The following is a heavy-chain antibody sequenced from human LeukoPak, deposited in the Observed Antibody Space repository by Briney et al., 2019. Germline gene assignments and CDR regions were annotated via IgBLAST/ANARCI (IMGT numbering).Heavy chain of an antibody. D-gene: IGHD3-22*01. J-gene: IGHJ4*02. Sequence: GESLKISCETSGCIFSDYWIGSVRQMPGKGLEWMGIIHPGNSETRYTPSFQGQVTFSSDKSITTAYLQWSSLKASETTIFCGARPDSGGYYFVYQWGQGTLVTVSS. CDR1: GCIFSDYW. V-gene: IGHV5-51*01. CDR2: IHPGNSET. CDR3: ARPDSGGYYFVYQ.